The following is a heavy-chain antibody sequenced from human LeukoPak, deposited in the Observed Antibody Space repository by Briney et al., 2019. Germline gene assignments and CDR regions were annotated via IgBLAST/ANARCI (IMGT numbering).Heavy chain of an antibody. Sequence: PGGSLRLSCAASGFTFSSYAMNWVRQAPGKGLEWVSAISGSGGSTYYADSVKGRFTISRDNSKNTLYLQMNSLRAEDTAVYYCAKDPRYCSSTSCSNNWFDPWGQGTLVTVSS. CDR1: GFTFSSYA. D-gene: IGHD2-2*01. CDR2: ISGSGGST. V-gene: IGHV3-23*01. J-gene: IGHJ5*02. CDR3: AKDPRYCSSTSCSNNWFDP.